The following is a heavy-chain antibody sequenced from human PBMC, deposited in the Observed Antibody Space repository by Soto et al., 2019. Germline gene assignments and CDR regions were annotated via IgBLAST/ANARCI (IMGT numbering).Heavy chain of an antibody. J-gene: IGHJ4*02. D-gene: IGHD5-12*01. CDR2: ISFHGTNK. Sequence: PGGSLRLSCAASGFTFSSYAMHWVRQAPGEGLEWVAVISFHGTNKNYADSVKGRFTISRDNSNNTVFLEMNSLRPVDTAMYYCARDGRAYSGQDSLDFWGQGTPVTVSS. V-gene: IGHV3-30-3*01. CDR1: GFTFSSYA. CDR3: ARDGRAYSGQDSLDF.